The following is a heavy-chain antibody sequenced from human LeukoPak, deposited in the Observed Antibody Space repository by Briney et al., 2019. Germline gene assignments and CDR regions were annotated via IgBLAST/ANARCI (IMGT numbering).Heavy chain of an antibody. CDR3: AREDNYGTNFDY. CDR2: IYTSGST. Sequence: SETLSLTCTVSGGSISNYYWTWIGQSAGKGLEWIGRIYTSGSTNYNPSLKSRSTMSVDTSKKQFSLKLRSVTAADTAVYYCAREDNYGTNFDYWGQGTLVTVSS. V-gene: IGHV4-4*07. J-gene: IGHJ4*02. D-gene: IGHD5-18*01. CDR1: GGSISNYY.